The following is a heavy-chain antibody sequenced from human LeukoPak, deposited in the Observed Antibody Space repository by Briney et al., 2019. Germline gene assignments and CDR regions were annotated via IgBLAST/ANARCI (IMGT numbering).Heavy chain of an antibody. CDR1: GFIFSSHG. D-gene: IGHD3-10*01. Sequence: GGTLRLSCAASGFIFSSHGMNWVRQAPGKGLEWVSGISPSGDITYYADSVKGRFTISRDNSKNTVYLQMNSLRAEDTAVYYCAKDLWFGAFGYWGQGTLVTVSS. J-gene: IGHJ4*02. CDR3: AKDLWFGAFGY. CDR2: ISPSGDIT. V-gene: IGHV3-23*01.